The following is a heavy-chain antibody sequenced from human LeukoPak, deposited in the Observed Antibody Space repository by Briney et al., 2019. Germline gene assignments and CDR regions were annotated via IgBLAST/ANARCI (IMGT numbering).Heavy chain of an antibody. Sequence: GGSLRLSCAASGFDFSSYGLNWVRQAPGKGLEWVSGLSGSGGSTYYADSVKGRFTISRDNAKNSLYLQMNSLRAEDTAVYYCWGSAGYSGGGFYYWGQGPRVTVSS. CDR3: WGSAGYSGGGFYY. J-gene: IGHJ4*02. CDR1: GFDFSSYG. CDR2: LSGSGGST. D-gene: IGHD6-25*01. V-gene: IGHV3-23*01.